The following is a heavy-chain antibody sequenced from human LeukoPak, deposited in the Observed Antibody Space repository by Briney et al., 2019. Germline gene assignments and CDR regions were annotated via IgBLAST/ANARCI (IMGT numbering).Heavy chain of an antibody. CDR1: GFTFSSYS. J-gene: IGHJ6*03. V-gene: IGHV3-21*04. D-gene: IGHD6-19*01. CDR3: ARAGYSSGWYSYYYYMDV. Sequence: PGGSLRLSCAASGFTFSSYSMNWVRQAPGKGLEWVSSISSSSSYIYYADSVKGRFTISRDNAKNSLYLQMNSLRAEDTALYYCARAGYSSGWYSYYYYMDVWGKGTTVTVSS. CDR2: ISSSSSYI.